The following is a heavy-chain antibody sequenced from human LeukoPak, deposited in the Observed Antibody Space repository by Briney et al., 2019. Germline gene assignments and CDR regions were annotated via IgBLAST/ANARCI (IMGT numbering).Heavy chain of an antibody. CDR1: GYTFTSYA. CDR3: ARGGNYDFWSGYQESGDWFDP. CDR2: INTNTGNP. D-gene: IGHD3-3*01. Sequence: AASVKVSCKASGYTFTSYAMNWVRQAPGQGLEWMGWINTNTGNPTYAQGFTGRFVFSLDTSVSTAYLQISSLKAEDTAVYYCARGGNYDFWSGYQESGDWFDPWGQGTLVTVSS. J-gene: IGHJ5*02. V-gene: IGHV7-4-1*02.